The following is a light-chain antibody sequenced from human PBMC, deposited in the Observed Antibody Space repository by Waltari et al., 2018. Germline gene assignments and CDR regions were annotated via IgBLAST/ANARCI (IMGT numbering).Light chain of an antibody. CDR3: QQYGSSVMYT. CDR1: QSMTKKF. J-gene: IGKJ2*01. Sequence: SASQSMTKKFFAEYQHQPGQAPRLLIYGASSRAAGIPDRCSGSGSGTDFTLTISRLEPEDSAGYYCQQYGSSVMYTFGQGTKLEIK. V-gene: IGKV3-20*01. CDR2: GAS.